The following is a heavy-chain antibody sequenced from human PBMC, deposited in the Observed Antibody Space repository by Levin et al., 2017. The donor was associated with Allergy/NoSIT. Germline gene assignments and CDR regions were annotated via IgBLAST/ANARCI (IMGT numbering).Heavy chain of an antibody. Sequence: SETLSLTCTVSGGSISGFHWSWIRQPPGKGLEWIGYVYYTGSTNYNPSLMSRVTISVDTSKNQFSLKLSSVTAADTAVYYCARTFFPDNNWFGEVCRFDPWGQGTLVTVSS. CDR1: GGSISGFH. V-gene: IGHV4-59*08. CDR3: ARTFFPDNNWFGEVCRFDP. J-gene: IGHJ5*02. D-gene: IGHD3-10*01. CDR2: VYYTGST.